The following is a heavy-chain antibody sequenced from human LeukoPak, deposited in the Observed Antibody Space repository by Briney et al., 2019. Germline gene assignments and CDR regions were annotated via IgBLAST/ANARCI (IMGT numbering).Heavy chain of an antibody. CDR1: GGSINSRNYY. V-gene: IGHV4-39*01. CDR3: AATLVRGLVNLDAFDI. J-gene: IGHJ3*02. D-gene: IGHD3-10*01. Sequence: PSETLSLTCTVFGGSINSRNYYWGWIRQPPGKGLGWIASMHYSGKTYHNPSLKSRVTISVDTSKRQFSLKLHSVPAADTAVYYCAATLVRGLVNLDAFDIWGQGTMVTVSS. CDR2: MHYSGKT.